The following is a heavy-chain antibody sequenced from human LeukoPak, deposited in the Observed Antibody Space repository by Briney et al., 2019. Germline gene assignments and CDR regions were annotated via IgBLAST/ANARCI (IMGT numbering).Heavy chain of an antibody. CDR1: GYTFTSYD. CDR2: MNPNNGNT. D-gene: IGHD6-13*01. V-gene: IGHV1-8*01. CDR3: ARVHPGYSSSIDY. Sequence: GASVKVSCKAPGYTFTSYDINWVRQATGQGLEWMGWMNPNNGNTGYAQKFQGRVTMTRNTSISTAYMELSSLRSEDTAVYYCARVHPGYSSSIDYWGQGTLVTVSS. J-gene: IGHJ4*02.